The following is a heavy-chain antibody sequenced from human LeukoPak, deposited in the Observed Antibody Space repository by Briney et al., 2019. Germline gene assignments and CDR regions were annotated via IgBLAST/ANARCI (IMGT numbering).Heavy chain of an antibody. Sequence: GGSLRLSCVGSGFTFSVHWVRQVPGKGLEWLTFIRHDGTDQHYADSVRGRFTISRDNSKNTVYLRMNSLRPEDTALYYCAKDGNWASVSWGQGTLVTVSS. D-gene: IGHD7-27*01. J-gene: IGHJ5*02. CDR2: IRHDGTDQ. CDR1: GFTFS. V-gene: IGHV3-30*02. CDR3: AKDGNWASVS.